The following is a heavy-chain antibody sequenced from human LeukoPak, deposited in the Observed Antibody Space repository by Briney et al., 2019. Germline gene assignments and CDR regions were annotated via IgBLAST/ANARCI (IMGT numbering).Heavy chain of an antibody. CDR3: ARSFLGYCSSTSCGDAFDI. V-gene: IGHV3-66*02. J-gene: IGHJ3*02. D-gene: IGHD2-2*01. CDR1: GFTFSSNY. CDR2: IYSGGST. Sequence: PGGSLRLSCAASGFTFSSNYMSWVRQAPGKGLEWVSVIYSGGSTYYSDSVKGRFTISRDNSKNTLYLQMNSLRAEDTAVYYCARSFLGYCSSTSCGDAFDIWGQGTMVTVSS.